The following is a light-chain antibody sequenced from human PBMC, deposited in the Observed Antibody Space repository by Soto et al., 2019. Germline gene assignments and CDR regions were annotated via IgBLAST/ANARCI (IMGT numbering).Light chain of an antibody. CDR2: GAS. V-gene: IGKV3-15*01. Sequence: EIVMTQSPATLSVSPGERATLSCRASQSVSGNLAWYQQKPGQAPRLLIYGASTWATGIPARFSGSGSGTEFTLTISSLQSEDFAVYYCQQYNNWPRTFGQGTKVEIK. CDR1: QSVSGN. J-gene: IGKJ1*01. CDR3: QQYNNWPRT.